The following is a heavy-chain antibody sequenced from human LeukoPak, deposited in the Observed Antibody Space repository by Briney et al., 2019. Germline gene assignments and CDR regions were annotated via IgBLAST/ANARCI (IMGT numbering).Heavy chain of an antibody. Sequence: PGGSLRLSCAASGFTFSIYAMSWVRQAPGKGLEWLSYITSTGRTTYYADSVKGRFTISRDNTKNSLFLQMNSLRAEDTGIYYCARDLGSSSCAWGQGTLVTVSS. J-gene: IGHJ5*02. V-gene: IGHV3-48*03. D-gene: IGHD6-6*01. CDR2: ITSTGRTT. CDR3: ARDLGSSSCA. CDR1: GFTFSIYA.